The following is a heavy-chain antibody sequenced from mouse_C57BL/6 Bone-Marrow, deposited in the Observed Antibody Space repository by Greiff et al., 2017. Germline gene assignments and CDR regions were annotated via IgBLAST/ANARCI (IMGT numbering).Heavy chain of an antibody. CDR1: GYTFTDYY. V-gene: IGHV1-76*01. J-gene: IGHJ4*01. CDR2: IYPGSGNT. CDR3: ARGDYGSSYDYAMDY. D-gene: IGHD1-1*01. Sequence: QVQLQQPGAELVRPGASVKLSCKASGYTFTDYYINWVKQRPGQGLEWIARIYPGSGNTYYNEKFKGKATLAVEKSSSTAYMQLSSLTSEDSAFYVCARGDYGSSYDYAMDYWGQGTSVTVSS.